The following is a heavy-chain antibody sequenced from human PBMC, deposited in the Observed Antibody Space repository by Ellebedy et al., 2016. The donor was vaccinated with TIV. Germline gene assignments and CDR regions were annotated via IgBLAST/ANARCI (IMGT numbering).Heavy chain of an antibody. D-gene: IGHD1-26*01. CDR1: GGSISSGSYY. CDR3: AGFSGSYSSDY. J-gene: IGHJ4*02. Sequence: SETLSLTXTVSGGSISSGSYYWSWIRQPAGKGLEWIGRIYTSGSTNYNPSLKSRVTMSVDTSKNQFSLKLSSVAAADTAVYYCAGFSGSYSSDYWGQGTLVTVSS. V-gene: IGHV4-61*02. CDR2: IYTSGST.